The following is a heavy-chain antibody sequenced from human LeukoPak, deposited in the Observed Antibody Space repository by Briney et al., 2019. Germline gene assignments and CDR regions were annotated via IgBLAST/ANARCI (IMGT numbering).Heavy chain of an antibody. CDR2: ISYDGSNK. Sequence: GGSLRLSCAASGFTFSSYGMHWVRQGPGKGLEWVAVISYDGSNKYYADSVKGRFTISRDNSKNTLYLQMNSLRAEDTAVYYCARGRSSGWPNWFDPWGQGTLVTVSS. V-gene: IGHV3-30*03. J-gene: IGHJ5*02. D-gene: IGHD6-19*01. CDR3: ARGRSSGWPNWFDP. CDR1: GFTFSSYG.